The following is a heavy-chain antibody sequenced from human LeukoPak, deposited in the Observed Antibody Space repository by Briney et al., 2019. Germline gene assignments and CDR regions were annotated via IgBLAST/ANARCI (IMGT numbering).Heavy chain of an antibody. D-gene: IGHD1-20*01. Sequence: GGSLRLSCAASGFTFDDYAMHWVRQAPGKGLEWVSGISWNSGSIGYADSVKGRFTISRDNAKNSLYLQMNSLRAEDTALYYCAKDCFRTLNWNDGDAFDIWGQGTMVTVSS. CDR3: AKDCFRTLNWNDGDAFDI. CDR2: ISWNSGSI. J-gene: IGHJ3*02. V-gene: IGHV3-9*01. CDR1: GFTFDDYA.